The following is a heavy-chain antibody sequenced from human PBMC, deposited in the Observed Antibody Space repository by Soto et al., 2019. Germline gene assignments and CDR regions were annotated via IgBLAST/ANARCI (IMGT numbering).Heavy chain of an antibody. CDR1: GYTFTSYG. D-gene: IGHD6-13*01. V-gene: IGHV1-18*04. CDR2: ISAYNGNT. Sequence: GASVKVSFKASGYTFTSYGISWLRQAPGQGLEWMGWISAYNGNTNYAQKLQGRVTMTTDTSTSTAYMELRSLRSDDTAVYYCARGHPIATKRPFDPWGQGTLVTVSS. J-gene: IGHJ5*02. CDR3: ARGHPIATKRPFDP.